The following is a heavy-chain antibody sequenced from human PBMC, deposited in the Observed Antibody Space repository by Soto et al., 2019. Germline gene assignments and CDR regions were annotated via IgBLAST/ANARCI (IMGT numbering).Heavy chain of an antibody. D-gene: IGHD1-26*01. CDR1: GFTFSSYG. Sequence: GGSLRLSCAASGFTFSSYGMHWVRQAPGKGLEWVAVIWYDGSNKHHADPVKGRFTISRDNSKNTLSLQMNSLRAEDTAIYYCARDIDWYSNSSGFDNWGQGTVVTVS. V-gene: IGHV3-33*01. CDR3: ARDIDWYSNSSGFDN. J-gene: IGHJ4*02. CDR2: IWYDGSNK.